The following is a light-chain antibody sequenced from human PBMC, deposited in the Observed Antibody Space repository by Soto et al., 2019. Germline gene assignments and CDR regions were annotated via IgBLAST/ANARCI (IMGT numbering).Light chain of an antibody. CDR3: CSYAGSSTSVV. CDR2: EGS. J-gene: IGLJ2*01. CDR1: SSDVGSYNL. Sequence: QSVLTQPASVSGSPGQSITIYCTGTSSDVGSYNLVSWYQQHPGKAPKLMIYEGSKRPSGVSNRFSGSKSGNTASLTISGLQADDEADYYCCSYAGSSTSVVFGVGTKLTVL. V-gene: IGLV2-23*01.